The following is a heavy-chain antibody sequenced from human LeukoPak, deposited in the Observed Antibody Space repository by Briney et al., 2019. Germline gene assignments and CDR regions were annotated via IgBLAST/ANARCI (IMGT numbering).Heavy chain of an antibody. D-gene: IGHD5-24*01. Sequence: GESLKISCKGSGYSFTNYWIGWVRQMPGKGLEWMGIIYPGDSDTRYGPSFQGQVTISADKSISTAYLQWSSLKASDTAMYCCARHRGYYNLDFDLWGRGTLVTVSS. V-gene: IGHV5-51*01. CDR2: IYPGDSDT. CDR1: GYSFTNYW. CDR3: ARHRGYYNLDFDL. J-gene: IGHJ2*01.